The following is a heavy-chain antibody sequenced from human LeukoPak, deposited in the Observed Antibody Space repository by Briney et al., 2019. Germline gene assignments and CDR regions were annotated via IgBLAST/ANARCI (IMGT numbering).Heavy chain of an antibody. CDR1: GFTFSNYA. V-gene: IGHV3-23*01. Sequence: GGSLRLSCAASGFTFSNYAMSWVRQAPGKGLEWVSGISAGGGSTYYADSVKGRFTISRDNSKNTLYLQMNSLRGEDTAVYYCAKDSSGSYYGESDFWGQGTLVAVSS. D-gene: IGHD1-26*01. CDR2: ISAGGGST. J-gene: IGHJ4*02. CDR3: AKDSSGSYYGESDF.